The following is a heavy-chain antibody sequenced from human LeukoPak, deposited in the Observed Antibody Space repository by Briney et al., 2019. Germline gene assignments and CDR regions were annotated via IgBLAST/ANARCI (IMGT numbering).Heavy chain of an antibody. V-gene: IGHV1-18*01. CDR1: GYTFTSYG. J-gene: IGHJ4*02. CDR3: ARVVSYYYDSSGYYH. D-gene: IGHD3-22*01. CDR2: ISAYNGNT. Sequence: ASVKVSCNASGYTFTSYGISWVRQAPGQGLEWMGWISAYNGNTNYAQKLQGRVTMTTDTSTSTAYMELRSLRSDDTAVYYCARVVSYYYDSSGYYHWGQGTLVTVSS.